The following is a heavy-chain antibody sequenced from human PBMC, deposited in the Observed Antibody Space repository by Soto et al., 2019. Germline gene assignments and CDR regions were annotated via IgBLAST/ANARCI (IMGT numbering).Heavy chain of an antibody. CDR1: EFIFSKSS. D-gene: IGHD2-21*01. J-gene: IGHJ1*01. Sequence: GSLRLSCAASEFIFSKSSMMWVRQAPGAGLEWVSGINGSGGRTFYADSVKGRFTISRDNLKNTLFMQMNSLKAEGTAIYYCVKWRDESKYFHHWGQGNLVTVSS. V-gene: IGHV3-23*01. CDR2: INGSGGRT. CDR3: VKWRDESKYFHH.